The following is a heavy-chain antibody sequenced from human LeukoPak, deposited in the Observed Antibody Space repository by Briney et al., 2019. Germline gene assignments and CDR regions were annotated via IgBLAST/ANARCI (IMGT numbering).Heavy chain of an antibody. D-gene: IGHD6-13*01. CDR2: INSDGSST. CDR3: ARDPAAENWFDP. J-gene: IGHJ5*02. V-gene: IGHV3-74*01. Sequence: GGSLRLSCAASGFTFSSYWMHWVRQAPGKGLVWVSRINSDGSSTSYADSVKGRFTISRDNAKNTLYLQMNSLRAEDTALYYCARDPAAENWFDPWGQGTLVTVSS. CDR1: GFTFSSYW.